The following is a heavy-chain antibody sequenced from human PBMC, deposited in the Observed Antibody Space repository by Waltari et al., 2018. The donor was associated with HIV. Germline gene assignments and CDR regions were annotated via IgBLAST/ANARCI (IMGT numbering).Heavy chain of an antibody. CDR3: AGEMPTIIGDAFDI. CDR1: GFIFSKSW. CDR2: INQDGSEK. D-gene: IGHD3-16*02. J-gene: IGHJ3*02. Sequence: EVQLVESGGGLVQPGGSLRLSCAASGFIFSKSWLNWVRQAPGKGLEWVANINQDGSEKYYVDSVKGRFTISRDNAKNSLYLQMNNLRAEDTAVYYCAGEMPTIIGDAFDIWGQGTMVTISS. V-gene: IGHV3-7*01.